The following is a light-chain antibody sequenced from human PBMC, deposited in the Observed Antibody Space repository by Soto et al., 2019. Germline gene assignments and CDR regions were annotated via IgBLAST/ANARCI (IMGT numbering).Light chain of an antibody. CDR1: QSLATN. CDR2: GIS. J-gene: IGKJ4*01. V-gene: IGKV3-15*01. CDR3: QQYLDWPLT. Sequence: EIVMTQSPVTLSVSPGERVTLSCRASQSLATNLAWYQQKPGQTPRLVIYGISARASGIPGRFSGSGFGTDFPLTLSSLQPEDSAVYYCQQYLDWPLTFGGGTKVEI.